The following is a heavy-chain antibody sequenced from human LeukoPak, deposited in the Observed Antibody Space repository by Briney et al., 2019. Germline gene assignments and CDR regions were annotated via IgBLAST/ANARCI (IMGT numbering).Heavy chain of an antibody. Sequence: PGGSLRLSCVASGFIFSDFWMNWVRLVPGKGLEWVANINEDGSVQDYVGSVRGRFTISRDNAKNSLYLHMNSVRVEGTAVYYCATRESSMARSHWGQGTLVTISS. CDR2: INEDGSVQ. CDR1: GFIFSDFW. D-gene: IGHD3-10*01. V-gene: IGHV3-7*01. CDR3: ATRESSMARSH. J-gene: IGHJ4*02.